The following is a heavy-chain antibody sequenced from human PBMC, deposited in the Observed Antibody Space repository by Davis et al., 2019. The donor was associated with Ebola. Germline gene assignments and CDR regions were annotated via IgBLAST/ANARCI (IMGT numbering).Heavy chain of an antibody. Sequence: GESLKISCAASGFTFSTYAMHWVRQAPGKGLEWVADISYHGSNKYYADSVKGRFTISRDNSKNTLYLQMNSLRAEDTAVYYCAKELLYYDFWSGTPDVWGKGTTVTVSS. J-gene: IGHJ6*04. D-gene: IGHD3-3*01. CDR2: ISYHGSNK. CDR1: GFTFSTYA. CDR3: AKELLYYDFWSGTPDV. V-gene: IGHV3-30*18.